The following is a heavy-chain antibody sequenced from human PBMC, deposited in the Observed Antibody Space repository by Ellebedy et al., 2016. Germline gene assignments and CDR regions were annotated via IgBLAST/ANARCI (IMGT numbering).Heavy chain of an antibody. CDR2: IKQDGSEK. CDR1: GFTFSSYA. Sequence: GESLKISXAASGFTFSSYAMSWVRQAPGKGLEWVANIKQDGSEKYYVDSVKGRFTISRDNAKNSLYLQMNSLRAEDTAVYYCARPNYGDYVWGYYYYGMDVWGQGTTVTVSS. D-gene: IGHD4-17*01. CDR3: ARPNYGDYVWGYYYYGMDV. V-gene: IGHV3-7*01. J-gene: IGHJ6*02.